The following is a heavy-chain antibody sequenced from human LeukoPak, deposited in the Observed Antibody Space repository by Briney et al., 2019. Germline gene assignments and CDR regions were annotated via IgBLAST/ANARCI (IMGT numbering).Heavy chain of an antibody. J-gene: IGHJ5*02. CDR1: GLTFKLYA. CDR2: IGGSGDGT. V-gene: IGHV3-23*01. CDR3: AKDRGPYVGIDNNWFDP. D-gene: IGHD3-10*02. Sequence: GGSLRLSCTASGLTFKLYAMTWVRQAPGKGLEWVSGIGGSGDGTHYTHSVKGRFTISRDNSKNTLYLQMNSLRAEDTAVYYCAKDRGPYVGIDNNWFDPWGQGTLVIVSS.